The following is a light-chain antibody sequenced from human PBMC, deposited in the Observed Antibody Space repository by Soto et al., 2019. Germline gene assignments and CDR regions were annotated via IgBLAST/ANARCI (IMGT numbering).Light chain of an antibody. CDR3: QQYNNYST. V-gene: IGKV3-15*01. Sequence: MMMTQSPSTLSVSPGERVTLSCRTSHSVNSHVAWYQQKPGQAPRLLLYGASTRATGIPVRLSGSGFGTEFTLTISSLQSEDFATYYCQQYNNYSTFGQGTRLEIK. CDR1: HSVNSH. CDR2: GAS. J-gene: IGKJ5*01.